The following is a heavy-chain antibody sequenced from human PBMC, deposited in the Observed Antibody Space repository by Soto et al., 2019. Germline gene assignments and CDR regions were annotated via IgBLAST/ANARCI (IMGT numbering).Heavy chain of an antibody. V-gene: IGHV4-59*01. CDR2: IYYSGST. Sequence: SETLSLTCTVSGGSISSYYWSWIRQPPGKGLEWIGYIYYSGSTNYNPSLKSRVTISVDTPKNQFSLKLSSVTAADTAVYYCARARSESLRWELAKMVDYWGQGTLVTVSS. CDR1: GGSISSYY. CDR3: ARARSESLRWELAKMVDY. J-gene: IGHJ4*02. D-gene: IGHD1-26*01.